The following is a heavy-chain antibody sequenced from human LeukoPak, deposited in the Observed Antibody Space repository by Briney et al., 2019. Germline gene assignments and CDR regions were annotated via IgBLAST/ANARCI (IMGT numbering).Heavy chain of an antibody. CDR1: GGTFSSYA. CDR2: IIPIFGTA. J-gene: IGHJ6*03. D-gene: IGHD5-18*01. Sequence: ASVKVSCKASGGTFSSYAISWVRQAPGQGLEWMGGIIPIFGTANYAQKFQGRVTITADKSTSTAYMELSSLRSEDTAVYYCARWASVDTAMVTFSYMDVWGKGTTVTVSS. V-gene: IGHV1-69*06. CDR3: ARWASVDTAMVTFSYMDV.